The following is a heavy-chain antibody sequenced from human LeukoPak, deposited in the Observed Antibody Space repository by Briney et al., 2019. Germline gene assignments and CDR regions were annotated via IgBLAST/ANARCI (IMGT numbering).Heavy chain of an antibody. D-gene: IGHD6-6*01. J-gene: IGHJ6*03. CDR3: ARVGRVSIYPSYMDV. CDR2: ISDDGRDI. Sequence: GTSLRLSCEASGFTFSTFPMHWVRQTPDKGLEWVAAISDDGRDIYYADSVKGRFTISRDNSKNTLYLQMNSLSPEDTAVVYCARVGRVSIYPSYMDVWGKGTTVTVSS. V-gene: IGHV3-30*04. CDR1: GFTFSTFP.